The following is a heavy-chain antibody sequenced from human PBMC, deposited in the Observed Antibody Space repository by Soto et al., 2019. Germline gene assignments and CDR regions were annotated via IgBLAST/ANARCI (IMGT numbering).Heavy chain of an antibody. D-gene: IGHD2-2*02. CDR3: ARDGAGYCSITSCYSIGGYYYYGMDV. V-gene: IGHV1-69*13. J-gene: IGHJ6*02. CDR2: IIPIFGTA. CDR1: RGTFSSYA. Sequence: SLKLSCKASRGTFSSYAISWVRQAPGQGLEWMGGIIPIFGTAHYAQKFQGRVTITADESTSTAYMELSSLRSEDTAVYYCARDGAGYCSITSCYSIGGYYYYGMDVWGQGTTVTVSS.